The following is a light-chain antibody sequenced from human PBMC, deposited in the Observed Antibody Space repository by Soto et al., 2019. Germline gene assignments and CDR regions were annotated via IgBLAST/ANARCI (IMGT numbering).Light chain of an antibody. J-gene: IGKJ1*01. CDR1: QDIRTE. Sequence: AIQMTQSPSSLSASVGDRVTITCRASQDIRTELGWYQQKPGNAPKLLIYATSILQSGVPPRFSGIGSGTDFTLTISSLQPEDFATYYCLQDYSYPRTFGQGTKVEIK. CDR2: ATS. CDR3: LQDYSYPRT. V-gene: IGKV1-6*01.